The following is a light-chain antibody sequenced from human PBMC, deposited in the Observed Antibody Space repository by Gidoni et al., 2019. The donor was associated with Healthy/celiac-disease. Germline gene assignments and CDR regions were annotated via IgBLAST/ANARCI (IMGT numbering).Light chain of an antibody. CDR2: DAS. V-gene: IGKV1-33*01. CDR1: QDISNY. Sequence: DIQMTQSPSSLSASVGGRVTITCQASQDISNYLNWYQQKPGKAPKLLIYDASNLETGVPSRFSGSGSGTDFTFTISSLQPEDIATYYCQQYDNLPPFGPGTKVEIK. J-gene: IGKJ3*01. CDR3: QQYDNLPP.